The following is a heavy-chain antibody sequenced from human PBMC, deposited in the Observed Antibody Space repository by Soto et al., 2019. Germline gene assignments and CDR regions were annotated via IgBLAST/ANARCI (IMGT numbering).Heavy chain of an antibody. CDR2: IGYNGRNK. CDR1: GFTFSSYG. CDR3: AREGVAAAGTGWDAFDI. D-gene: IGHD6-13*01. Sequence: QVQLVESGGGVVQPGRSLRLSCAASGFTFSSYGMHWIRQAPGKGLEWVAVIGYNGRNKYYADSVKGRFTISRDNYKNTLYLQMNSLRAEGTAVYYCAREGVAAAGTGWDAFDIWGQGTMVTVSS. V-gene: IGHV3-33*01. J-gene: IGHJ3*02.